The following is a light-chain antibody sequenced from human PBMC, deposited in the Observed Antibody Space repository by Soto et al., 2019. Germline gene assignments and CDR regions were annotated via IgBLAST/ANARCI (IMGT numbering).Light chain of an antibody. Sequence: DIQMTQSPSSLSASVGDRVTISCRASQSISSYLNWYQQKPGKGPNLLIYTASSLQSAVPSRFSGSGSGTDFTLTISSLQPEDFATYYCQQTYSTPWTFGQGTKVDI. J-gene: IGKJ1*01. CDR2: TAS. V-gene: IGKV1-39*01. CDR3: QQTYSTPWT. CDR1: QSISSY.